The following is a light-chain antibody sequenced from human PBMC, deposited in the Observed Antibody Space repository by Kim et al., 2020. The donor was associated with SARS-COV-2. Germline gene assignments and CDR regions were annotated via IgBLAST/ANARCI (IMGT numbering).Light chain of an antibody. Sequence: SVGDRVTCTCRASPSIDTWLAWYQQKPGKAPKLLIYDASSLESGVPSRCSGSGSAAEFTLTITSLQPDDFATYFCQQYKTYPWTFGQGTKVDIK. V-gene: IGKV1-5*01. CDR3: QQYKTYPWT. J-gene: IGKJ1*01. CDR1: PSIDTW. CDR2: DAS.